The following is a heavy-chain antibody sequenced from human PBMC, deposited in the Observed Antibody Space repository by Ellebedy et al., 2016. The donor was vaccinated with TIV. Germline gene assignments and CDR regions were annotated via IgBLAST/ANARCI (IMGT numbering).Heavy chain of an antibody. CDR3: ARDFGDFPRTSTPND. J-gene: IGHJ4*02. D-gene: IGHD2/OR15-2a*01. CDR1: GSTFSGYT. CDR2: ISSSGSNI. V-gene: IGHV3-21*01. Sequence: GESLKISXAASGSTFSGYTMNWVRQAPGKGLEWVSSISSSGSNIYYADSVKGRFTISRDNAKDTLYLQMNSLRAEDAAVYYCARDFGDFPRTSTPNDWGQGTLVTVSS.